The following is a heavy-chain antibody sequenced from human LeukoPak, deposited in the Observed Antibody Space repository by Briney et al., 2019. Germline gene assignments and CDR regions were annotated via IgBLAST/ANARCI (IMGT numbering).Heavy chain of an antibody. V-gene: IGHV4-31*03. CDR3: ARDRAAAGSTDY. D-gene: IGHD6-13*01. CDR2: IYYSGST. CDR1: GGSISSGGYY. J-gene: IGHJ4*02. Sequence: SETLSLTCTVSGGSISSGGYYWSWIRQHPGKGLEWIEYIYYSGSTYYNPSLKSRVTISVDTSKNQFSLKLSSVTAADTAVYYCARDRAAAGSTDYWGQGTLVTVSS.